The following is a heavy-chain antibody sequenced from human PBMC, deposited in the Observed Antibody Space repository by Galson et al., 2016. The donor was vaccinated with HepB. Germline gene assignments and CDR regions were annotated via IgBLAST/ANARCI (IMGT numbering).Heavy chain of an antibody. Sequence: SLRLSCAASGFTFSNAWMSWVRQAPGKGLEWVGRIKSKSDGGTIDYIAPVKGRFTISRDDSKNTLYLQMNSLKAEDTAVYYCTTDRGYSSGWYYYGMDVWGQGTTVTVSS. J-gene: IGHJ6*02. CDR1: GFTFSNAW. V-gene: IGHV3-15*01. CDR2: IKSKSDGGTI. CDR3: TTDRGYSSGWYYYGMDV. D-gene: IGHD6-19*01.